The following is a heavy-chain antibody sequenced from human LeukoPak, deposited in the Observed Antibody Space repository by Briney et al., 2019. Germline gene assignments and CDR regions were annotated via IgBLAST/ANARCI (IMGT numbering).Heavy chain of an antibody. J-gene: IGHJ5*02. CDR3: ARDLGTVRGVINWFDP. CDR1: GFTFSSYA. V-gene: IGHV3-30-3*01. D-gene: IGHD3-10*01. Sequence: PGRSLRLSCAASGFTFSSYAMHWVRQAPGKGLEWVAVISYDGSNKYYADSVKGRFTISRDNSKNTLYLQMNSLRAEDTAVYYCARDLGTVRGVINWFDPWGQGTLVTVSS. CDR2: ISYDGSNK.